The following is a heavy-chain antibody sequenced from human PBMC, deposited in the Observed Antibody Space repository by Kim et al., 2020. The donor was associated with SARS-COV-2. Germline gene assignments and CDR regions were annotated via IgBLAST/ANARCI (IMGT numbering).Heavy chain of an antibody. V-gene: IGHV1-46*01. D-gene: IGHD6-13*01. CDR3: ARDWEESWYVGADY. Sequence: AQKFQGRVTMTRDTSTSTVYMELSSLRSEDTAVYYCARDWEESWYVGADYWGQGTLVTVSS. J-gene: IGHJ4*02.